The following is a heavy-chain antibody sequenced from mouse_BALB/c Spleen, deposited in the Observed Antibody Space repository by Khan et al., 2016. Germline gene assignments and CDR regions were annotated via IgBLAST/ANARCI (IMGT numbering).Heavy chain of an antibody. CDR1: GFTFSSFG. V-gene: IGHV5-17*02. Sequence: EVELVESGGGLVQPGGSRKLSCAASGFTFSSFGMHWVRQAPEKGLEWVAYISSGSSTIYYADTVKGRFTISREHPKNTLLLQMTSLRSEALAMSYCARRGARKSYAMDYWGQGTSVTVSS. CDR2: ISSGSSTI. J-gene: IGHJ4*01. CDR3: ARRGARKSYAMDY.